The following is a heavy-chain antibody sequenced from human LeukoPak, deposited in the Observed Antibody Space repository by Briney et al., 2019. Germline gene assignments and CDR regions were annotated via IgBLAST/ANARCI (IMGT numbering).Heavy chain of an antibody. J-gene: IGHJ4*02. CDR2: ISSSSSTI. D-gene: IGHD6-13*01. CDR3: AKDKGIAAAGTIDYFDY. CDR1: GFTFSSYS. V-gene: IGHV3-48*01. Sequence: PGGSLRLSCAASGFTFSSYSMNWVRQAPGKGLEWVSYISSSSSTIYYADSVKGRFTISRDNSKNTLYLQMNSLRAEDTAVYYCAKDKGIAAAGTIDYFDYWGQGTQVTVSS.